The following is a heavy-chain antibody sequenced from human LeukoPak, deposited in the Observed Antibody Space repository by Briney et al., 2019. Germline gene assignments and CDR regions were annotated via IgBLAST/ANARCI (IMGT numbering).Heavy chain of an antibody. CDR1: GFTFSSYA. V-gene: IGHV3-23*01. CDR3: AKSLNWNFES. J-gene: IGHJ4*02. D-gene: IGHD1-1*01. Sequence: GGSLRLSCAASGFTFSSYAMNWVRQAPGKGLEWVSSFGGNGGNTYYADSVRGRFTISRDNSKSTLYLQMNSLRAEDTAMYFCAKSLNWNFESWGRGTLVTVSS. CDR2: FGGNGGNT.